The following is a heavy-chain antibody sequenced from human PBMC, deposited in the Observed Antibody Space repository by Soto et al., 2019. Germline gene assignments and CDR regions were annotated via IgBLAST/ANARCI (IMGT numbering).Heavy chain of an antibody. V-gene: IGHV3-30-3*01. Sequence: GGSLRLSCAASGFTFSSYAMHWVRQAPGKGLEWLAVISYDGSNKYYADSVKGRFTISRDNSKNTLYLQMNSLRAEDTAVYYCARGGYSYGYVGYYYYGMDVWGQGTTVTVSS. CDR2: ISYDGSNK. CDR3: ARGGYSYGYVGYYYYGMDV. CDR1: GFTFSSYA. D-gene: IGHD5-18*01. J-gene: IGHJ6*02.